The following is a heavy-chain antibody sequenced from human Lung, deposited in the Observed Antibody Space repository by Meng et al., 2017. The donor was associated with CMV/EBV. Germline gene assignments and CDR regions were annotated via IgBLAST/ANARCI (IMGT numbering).Heavy chain of an antibody. J-gene: IGHJ5*01. Sequence: GSLRLSCTVSGGSISSYYWSWIRQPPGKGLEWIGYIYYSGSTNYNPSLRSRVTISVDTSKNQFSLKLGSVTAADTAVYYCARVDGTYYDFWSGSVGSWFDSGGRGTLVTVSS. CDR3: ARVDGTYYDFWSGSVGSWFDS. CDR1: GGSISSYY. CDR2: IYYSGST. V-gene: IGHV4-59*01. D-gene: IGHD3-3*01.